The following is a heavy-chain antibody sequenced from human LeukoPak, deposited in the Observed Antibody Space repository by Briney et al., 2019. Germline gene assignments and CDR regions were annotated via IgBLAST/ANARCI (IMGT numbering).Heavy chain of an antibody. D-gene: IGHD3-22*01. Sequence: PSETLSLTCTVSGGSITSYYWTWIRQPPGKGLEWIGYIYYTPSTKSNPSLKSRVAISLDMSKNHFSLNLSSVTAADTAMYYCASSYFYDGTRYFDYWGLGTSVTVSS. CDR2: IYYTPST. J-gene: IGHJ4*02. CDR1: GGSITSYY. CDR3: ASSYFYDGTRYFDY. V-gene: IGHV4-59*08.